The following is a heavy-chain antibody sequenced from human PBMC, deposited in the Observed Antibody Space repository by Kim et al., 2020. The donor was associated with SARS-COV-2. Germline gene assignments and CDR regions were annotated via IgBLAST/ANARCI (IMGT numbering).Heavy chain of an antibody. CDR2: ISNAGSS. Sequence: SETLSLTCTVSGASTRSSDFYWGWTRQAPGKGLEWIGCISNAGSSYYNPSLKSRLTISIDTSKNQFSLNLRSVTATDTAVYFCGRLLTRGTPSGTFDSWG. J-gene: IGHJ4*01. CDR1: GASTRSSDFY. CDR3: GRLLTRGTPSGTFDS. D-gene: IGHD3-9*01. V-gene: IGHV4-39*01.